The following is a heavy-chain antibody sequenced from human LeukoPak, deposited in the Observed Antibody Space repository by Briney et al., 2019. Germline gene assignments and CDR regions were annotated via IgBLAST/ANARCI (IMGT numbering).Heavy chain of an antibody. J-gene: IGHJ4*02. CDR3: ARAAGGWPFDY. CDR1: GYTFTGYY. CDR2: INPNSGDS. V-gene: IGHV1-2*02. Sequence: AAVKVSCKASGYTFTGYYIHWVRQAPGQGLEWMGWINPNSGDSDYAQKFQGRVTMTRDTSISTAYMELSRLRSDDTAVYYCARAAGGWPFDYWGQGTLVTVCS. D-gene: IGHD6-19*01.